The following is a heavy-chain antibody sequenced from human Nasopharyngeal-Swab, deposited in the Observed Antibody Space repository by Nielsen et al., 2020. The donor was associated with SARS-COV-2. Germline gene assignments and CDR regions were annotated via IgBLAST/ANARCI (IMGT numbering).Heavy chain of an antibody. Sequence: GESLKISCAASGFTLNIDSMNWVRQAPGKGLEWLSYISISGNTMYYADSVKGRFTVSRDNAKNSLFLQMSSLRDEDTAVYYCARSTVTSDFYYYGMDVWGPGTTVTVSS. J-gene: IGHJ6*02. D-gene: IGHD4-17*01. CDR1: GFTLNIDS. V-gene: IGHV3-48*02. CDR3: ARSTVTSDFYYYGMDV. CDR2: ISISGNTM.